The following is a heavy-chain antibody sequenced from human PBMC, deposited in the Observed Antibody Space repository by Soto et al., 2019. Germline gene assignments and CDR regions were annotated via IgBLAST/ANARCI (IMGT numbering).Heavy chain of an antibody. V-gene: IGHV1-8*01. CDR2: MNPNSGNT. J-gene: IGHJ5*02. D-gene: IGHD3-3*01. CDR1: GYTFTSYD. CDR3: ARVSTYYDFWSGYDNWFDP. Sequence: GASVKVSCKASGYTFTSYDINWVRQATGQGLEWMGWMNPNSGNTGYAQKFQGRVTMTRNTSISTAYMELSSLRSEDTAVYYCARVSTYYDFWSGYDNWFDPWGQGTLVTVSS.